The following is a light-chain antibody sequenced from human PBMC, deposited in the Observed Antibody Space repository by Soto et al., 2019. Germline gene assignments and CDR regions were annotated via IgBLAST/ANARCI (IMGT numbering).Light chain of an antibody. Sequence: EIVLTQSPGTLSLSPGERATLSCRASQSVSSSSLAWYHQKPGQAPRLLIYGASSRATGIPHRFSGSGSGPDFTLTITRLEPEDFAVYYCQQFGSSGYTFGQGTKLEIK. CDR2: GAS. J-gene: IGKJ2*01. CDR3: QQFGSSGYT. V-gene: IGKV3-20*01. CDR1: QSVSSSS.